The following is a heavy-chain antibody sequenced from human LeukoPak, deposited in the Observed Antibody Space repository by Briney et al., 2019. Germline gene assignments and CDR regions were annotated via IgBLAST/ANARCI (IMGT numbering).Heavy chain of an antibody. CDR2: IIPIFGTA. D-gene: IGHD5-24*01. CDR3: ARETLLEMATIPPAFVI. Sequence: GASVKVSCKASGGTFSSYAISWVRQAPGQGLEWMGGIIPIFGTANYAQKFQGRVTITTDESTSTAYMELSSLRSEDTAVYYCARETLLEMATIPPAFVIWGQGTMVTVSS. CDR1: GGTFSSYA. J-gene: IGHJ3*02. V-gene: IGHV1-69*05.